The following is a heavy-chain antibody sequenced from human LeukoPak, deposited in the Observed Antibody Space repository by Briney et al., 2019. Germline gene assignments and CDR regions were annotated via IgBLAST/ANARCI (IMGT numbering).Heavy chain of an antibody. V-gene: IGHV3-21*01. CDR2: ISSSSSYI. D-gene: IGHD4/OR15-4a*01. J-gene: IGHJ3*02. CDR3: ARALLRTRDAFDI. CDR1: GFTFSSYS. Sequence: PGGSLRLSCAASGFTFSSYSMNRVRQAPGKGLEWVSSISSSSSYIYYADSVKGRFTISRDNAKNSLYLQMNSLRAEDTAVYYCARALLRTRDAFDIWGQGTMVTVSS.